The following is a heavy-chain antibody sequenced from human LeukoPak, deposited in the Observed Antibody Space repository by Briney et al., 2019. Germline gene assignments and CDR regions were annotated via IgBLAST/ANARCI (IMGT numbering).Heavy chain of an antibody. CDR2: ISYDGSNK. Sequence: GGSQRLSCAASGFTFSSYGMHWVRQAPGKGLEWVAVISYDGSNKYYADSVKGRFTISRDNSKNTLYLQMNSLRAEDTAVYYCAKARSGWYNYFDYWGQGTLVTVSS. CDR1: GFTFSSYG. J-gene: IGHJ4*02. V-gene: IGHV3-30*18. D-gene: IGHD6-19*01. CDR3: AKARSGWYNYFDY.